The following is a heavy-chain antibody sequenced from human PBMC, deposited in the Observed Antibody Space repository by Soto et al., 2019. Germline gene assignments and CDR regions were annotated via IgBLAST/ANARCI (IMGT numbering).Heavy chain of an antibody. V-gene: IGHV1-46*01. D-gene: IGHD6-13*01. Sequence: ASVKVSCKASGYTFTTYYMHWVRQAPGQGLEWMGVINPSGGSTSYAQKFQGRVTMTRDTSTSTVYMELSSVTPEDTAVYYCARLVGNSWLDYWGQGTLVTVSS. CDR3: ARLVGNSWLDY. J-gene: IGHJ4*02. CDR2: INPSGGST. CDR1: GYTFTTYY.